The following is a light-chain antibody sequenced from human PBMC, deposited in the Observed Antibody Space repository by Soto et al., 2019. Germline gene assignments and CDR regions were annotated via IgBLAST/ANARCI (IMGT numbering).Light chain of an antibody. CDR2: LNSDGSH. CDR1: SGHSHYA. V-gene: IGLV4-69*01. J-gene: IGLJ3*02. Sequence: QLVLTQSPSASASLGASVKLTCTLSSGHSHYALAWPQQQPEKGPRYLMKLNSDGSHSKGDGIPDRFSGSSSGAERYLTISSLQSEDEADYYCQTWGTGLWVFGGGTKLTVL. CDR3: QTWGTGLWV.